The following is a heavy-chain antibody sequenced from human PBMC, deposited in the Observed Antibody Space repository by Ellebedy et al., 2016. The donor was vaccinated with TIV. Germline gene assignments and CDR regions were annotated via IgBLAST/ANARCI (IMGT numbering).Heavy chain of an antibody. Sequence: GGSLRLSXAASGFTFSSYSMNWVRQAPGKGLEWVSSISSSSSYIYYADSVKGRFTISRDNAKNSLYLQMNSLRAEDTAVYYCARVDSMSDAFDIWGQGTMVTVSS. CDR2: ISSSSSYI. V-gene: IGHV3-21*01. J-gene: IGHJ3*02. CDR1: GFTFSSYS. CDR3: ARVDSMSDAFDI. D-gene: IGHD2/OR15-2a*01.